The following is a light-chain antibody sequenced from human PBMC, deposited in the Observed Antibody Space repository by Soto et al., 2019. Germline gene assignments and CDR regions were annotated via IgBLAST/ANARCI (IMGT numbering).Light chain of an antibody. CDR1: NIGSKS. J-gene: IGLJ6*01. Sequence: SYELTQPPSVSVAPGKTARITCGGNNIGSKSVHWYQQKPGQAPVLVICYDGDRPSGIPERFSGSNSGDTATLTISRVEAGDEADYYCQVWDSSSDHPGVFGSGTKVTVL. CDR3: QVWDSSSDHPGV. V-gene: IGLV3-21*04. CDR2: YDG.